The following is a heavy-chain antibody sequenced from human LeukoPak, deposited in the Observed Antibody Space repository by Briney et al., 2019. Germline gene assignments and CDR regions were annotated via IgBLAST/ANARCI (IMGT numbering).Heavy chain of an antibody. J-gene: IGHJ4*02. D-gene: IGHD5-18*01. CDR1: AGSISNYY. CDR3: ARYSYGYLALDY. CDR2: IYYSGST. Sequence: ETLSLTCTVSAGSISNYYWSWIRQPPGKGLEWIGYIYYSGSTNYNPSLKSRVTISIDTSKNQFSLKLSSVTAVDTAVYYCARYSYGYLALDYWGQGTLVTVSS. V-gene: IGHV4-59*01.